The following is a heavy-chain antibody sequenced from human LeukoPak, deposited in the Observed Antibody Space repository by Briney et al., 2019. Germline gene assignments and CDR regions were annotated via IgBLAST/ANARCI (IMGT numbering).Heavy chain of an antibody. CDR2: IWYDGSNK. V-gene: IGHV3-33*08. CDR3: ARDEYDYYYYYGMDA. Sequence: GGSLRLSCAASGFTFSSYGMHWVRQAPGKGLEWVAVIWYDGSNKYYADSVKGRFTISRDNSKNTLYLQMNSLRAEDTAVYYCARDEYDYYYYYGMDAWGQGTTVTVSS. J-gene: IGHJ6*02. CDR1: GFTFSSYG. D-gene: IGHD2/OR15-2a*01.